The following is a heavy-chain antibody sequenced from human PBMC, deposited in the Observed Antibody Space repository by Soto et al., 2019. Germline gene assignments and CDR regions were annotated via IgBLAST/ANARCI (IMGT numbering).Heavy chain of an antibody. V-gene: IGHV3-64*01. D-gene: IGHD3-16*02. CDR3: ARGQKGSYRSGDAFDI. CDR2: ISSNGGST. CDR1: GFTFSNAW. J-gene: IGHJ3*02. Sequence: GGSLRLSCAASGFTFSNAWINWVRQAPGKGLEYVSAISSNGGSTYYANSVKGRFTISRDNSKNTLYLQMGSLRAEDMAVYYCARGQKGSYRSGDAFDIWGQGTMVTVSS.